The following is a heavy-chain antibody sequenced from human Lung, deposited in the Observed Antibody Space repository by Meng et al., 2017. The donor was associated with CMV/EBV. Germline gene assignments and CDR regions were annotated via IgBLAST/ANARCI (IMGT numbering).Heavy chain of an antibody. CDR2: INPNSGGT. CDR1: GYTFTGYY. Sequence: ASVKVSXKAPGYTFTGYYMHWVRQAPGQGLEWMGWINPNSGGTNYAQKFQGRVTMTRDTSISTAYMELSRLRSDDTAVYYCARDPPEDFWSGYYTTGTDYWGQGTLVTVSS. J-gene: IGHJ4*02. D-gene: IGHD3-3*01. CDR3: ARDPPEDFWSGYYTTGTDY. V-gene: IGHV1-2*02.